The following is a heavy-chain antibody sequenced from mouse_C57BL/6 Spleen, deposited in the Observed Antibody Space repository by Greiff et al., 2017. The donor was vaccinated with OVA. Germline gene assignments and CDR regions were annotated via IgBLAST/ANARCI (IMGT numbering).Heavy chain of an antibody. Sequence: QVQLQQPGAELVMPGASVKLSCKASGYTFTSYWMHWVKQRPGQGLEWIGEIDPSDSYTNYNQKFKGKSTLTVDKSSSTAYMQLSSLTSEDSAVYYCARTEGLTGYYFDYWGQGTTLTVSS. J-gene: IGHJ2*01. CDR2: IDPSDSYT. D-gene: IGHD4-1*01. CDR1: GYTFTSYW. V-gene: IGHV1-69*01. CDR3: ARTEGLTGYYFDY.